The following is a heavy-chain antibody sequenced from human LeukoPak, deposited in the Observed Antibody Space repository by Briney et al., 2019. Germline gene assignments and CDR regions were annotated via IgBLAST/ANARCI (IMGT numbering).Heavy chain of an antibody. CDR2: ISGSGGST. CDR1: GFTFSSYA. V-gene: IGHV3-23*01. J-gene: IGHJ4*02. CDR3: AKSLVGVVVRGYFDY. Sequence: PPGRSLRLSCAASGFTFSSYAMHWVRQAPGKGLEWVSAISGSGGSTYYADSVKGRFTISRDNSKNTLYLQMNSLRAEDTAVYYCAKSLVGVVVRGYFDYWGQGTLVTVSS. D-gene: IGHD3-3*01.